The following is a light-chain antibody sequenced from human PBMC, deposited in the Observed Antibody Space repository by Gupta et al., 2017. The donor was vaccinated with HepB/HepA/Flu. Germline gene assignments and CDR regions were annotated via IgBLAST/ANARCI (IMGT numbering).Light chain of an antibody. CDR2: EVS. CDR1: SSDVGSYNR. J-gene: IGLJ2*01. Sequence: ALPQPPSVSSSPALSVTISCTGTSSDVGSYNRVSWYQQSPGTAPKLMIYEVSNRPSGVPDRFSGSNSGNTASLTISGLQAEDEVDYYCSSYTSSSNVVFGGGTKLTVL. V-gene: IGLV2-18*02. CDR3: SSYTSSSNVV.